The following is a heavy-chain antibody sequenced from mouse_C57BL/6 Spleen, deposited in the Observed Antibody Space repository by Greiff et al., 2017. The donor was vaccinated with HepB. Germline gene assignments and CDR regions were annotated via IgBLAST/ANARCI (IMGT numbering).Heavy chain of an antibody. V-gene: IGHV1-81*01. CDR2: IYPRSGNT. CDR1: GYTFTSYG. J-gene: IGHJ4*01. CDR3: AREDYANPGYYAMDY. D-gene: IGHD2-1*01. Sequence: QVQLQHSGAELARPGASVKLSCKASGYTFTSYGISWVKQRTGQGLEWIGEIYPRSGNTYYNEKFKGKATLTADKSSSTAYMELRSLTSEDSAVYFCAREDYANPGYYAMDYWGQGTSVTVSS.